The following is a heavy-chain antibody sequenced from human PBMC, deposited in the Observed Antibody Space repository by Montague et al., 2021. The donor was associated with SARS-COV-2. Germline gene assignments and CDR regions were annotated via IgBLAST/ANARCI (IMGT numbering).Heavy chain of an antibody. CDR1: GFSLSTSEMC. Sequence: PALVKPTQTLTLTCTFSGFSLSTSEMCVSWIRQPPGKALEWLALIDWDDDKYYSTSLKTRLTISKDTSKNQVVLTMTNMDPVDTATYYCARTYYDILTGYYTYAYWGQGTLVTVSS. D-gene: IGHD3-9*01. CDR2: IDWDDDK. J-gene: IGHJ4*02. CDR3: ARTYYDILTGYYTYAY. V-gene: IGHV2-70*01.